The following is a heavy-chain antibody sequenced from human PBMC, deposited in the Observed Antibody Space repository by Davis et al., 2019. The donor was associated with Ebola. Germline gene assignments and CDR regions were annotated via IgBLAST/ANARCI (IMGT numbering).Heavy chain of an antibody. V-gene: IGHV3-73*01. CDR1: GFTFSGSA. CDR3: TGNYGDYEDY. J-gene: IGHJ4*02. D-gene: IGHD4-17*01. Sequence: GESLKISCAASGFTFSGSAMHWVRQASGKGLEWVGRIRSKANSYATAYAASVEGRFTISRDDSKNTAYLQMNSLKTEDTAVYYCTGNYGDYEDYWGQGTLVTVSS. CDR2: IRSKANSYAT.